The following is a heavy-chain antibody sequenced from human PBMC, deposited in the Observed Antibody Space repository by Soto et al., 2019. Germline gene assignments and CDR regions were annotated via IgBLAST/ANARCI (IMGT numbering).Heavy chain of an antibody. CDR1: GGSFSGYY. V-gene: IGHV4-34*01. CDR3: ARNGMDV. CDR2: INHSGST. J-gene: IGHJ6*02. Sequence: SETLSLTCAVCGGSFSGYYWSWIRQPPGKGLEWIGEINHSGSTNYNPSLKSRVTISVDTSKNQFSLKLSSVTAADTAVYYCARNGMDVWGQGTTVTVSS.